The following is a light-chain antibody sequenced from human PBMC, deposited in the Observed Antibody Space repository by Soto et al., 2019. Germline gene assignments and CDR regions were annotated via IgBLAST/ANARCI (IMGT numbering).Light chain of an antibody. J-gene: IGKJ2*01. Sequence: DIVMTQSPDSLAVSLGERATINCKSTQSVLYSSNNKNYLAWYQQKPGQPPKLLIYWASTRGSGVPDRFSGSGSGTDFTLTISSPQAEDVAVYYCQQYLSTPPTFGQGTNLEIK. CDR3: QQYLSTPPT. CDR2: WAS. V-gene: IGKV4-1*01. CDR1: QSVLYSSNNKNY.